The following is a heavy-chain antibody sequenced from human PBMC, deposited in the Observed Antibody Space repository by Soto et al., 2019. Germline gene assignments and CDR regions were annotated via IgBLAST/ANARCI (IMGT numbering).Heavy chain of an antibody. J-gene: IGHJ3*01. Sequence: QVHLVESGGGVVQPGKSLRLSCAASGFNFSQHAIHWVRQAPGKGLEWVAVISYGGGKKYYAASVSGRFSISRDNSEPSFCLHRNNLRIDDTAEDFCARECSGICGEGFEVWGQGTMVSVSS. D-gene: IGHD3-10*01. CDR1: GFNFSQHA. CDR2: ISYGGGKK. V-gene: IGHV3-30-3*01. CDR3: ARECSGICGEGFEV.